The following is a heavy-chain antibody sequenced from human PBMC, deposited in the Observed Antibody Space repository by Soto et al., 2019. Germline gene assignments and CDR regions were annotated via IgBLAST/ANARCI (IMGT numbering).Heavy chain of an antibody. D-gene: IGHD3-3*01. CDR1: GYTFTGYY. V-gene: IGHV1-2*04. CDR2: INPNSGGT. J-gene: IGHJ6*02. CDR3: ARSKLFWRVRRYAYGMDV. Sequence: ASVKVSCKASGYTFTGYYMHWVRQAPGQGLEWMGWINPNSGGTNYAQKFQGWVTMTRDTSISTAYMELSRLRSDDTAVYYCARSKLFWRVRRYAYGMDVWCQG.